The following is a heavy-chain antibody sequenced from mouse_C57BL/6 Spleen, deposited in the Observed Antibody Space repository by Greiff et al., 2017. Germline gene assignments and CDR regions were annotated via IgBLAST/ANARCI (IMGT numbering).Heavy chain of an antibody. Sequence: VQLQQPGAELVKPGASVKLSCKASGYTFTNYWIGWAKQRPGHGLEWIGDIYPGGGYTNYNEKFKGKATLTADKSSSTAYMQFSSLTSEDSAIYYCASLSGSNYGYFDVWGTGTTVTVSS. J-gene: IGHJ1*03. D-gene: IGHD2-5*01. CDR3: ASLSGSNYGYFDV. V-gene: IGHV1-63*01. CDR1: GYTFTNYW. CDR2: IYPGGGYT.